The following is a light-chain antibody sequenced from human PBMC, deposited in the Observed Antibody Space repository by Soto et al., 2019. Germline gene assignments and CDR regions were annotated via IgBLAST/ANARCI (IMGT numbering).Light chain of an antibody. CDR3: QQYATRPWT. CDR2: DAS. Sequence: EIVLTQSPGTLSLSPGERATLSCRARQSVSGSYLAWYQQKPGHSPRLLIYDASSRATGIPDRFSGSGSGTDFTLTISRLEPEDFAVYYCQQYATRPWTFGQGTKVESK. CDR1: QSVSGSY. J-gene: IGKJ1*01. V-gene: IGKV3-20*01.